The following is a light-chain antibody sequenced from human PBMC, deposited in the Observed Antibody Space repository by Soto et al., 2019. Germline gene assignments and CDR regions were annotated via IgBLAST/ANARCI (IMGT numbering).Light chain of an antibody. CDR2: DAS. CDR1: PKISNY. V-gene: IGKV1-33*01. CDR3: QQYDNLPYT. Sequence: DIQMTQSPSSLSVSVGDIVTITCHARPKISNYLNRYQPKPGKAPNLVIYDASNLESGFPSRFSGSGSGTDFTFTISSMQAEDIATYYCQQYDNLPYTFGKGTKLEI. J-gene: IGKJ2*01.